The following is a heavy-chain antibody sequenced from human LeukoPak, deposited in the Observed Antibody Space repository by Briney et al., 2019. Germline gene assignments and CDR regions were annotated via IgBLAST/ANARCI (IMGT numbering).Heavy chain of an antibody. CDR2: IKSISDGGTE. D-gene: IGHD5-12*01. J-gene: IGHJ4*02. Sequence: PGGSLRLSCAASGFTFRNVWMSWVRQAPGKGLEWVGRIKSISDGGTEDYAAPVRGRLTISRDDSKNTLYLQMNSLKTEDTAIYYCTTSSDYEGLFDYWGQGTLVTVSS. V-gene: IGHV3-15*01. CDR3: TTSSDYEGLFDY. CDR1: GFTFRNVW.